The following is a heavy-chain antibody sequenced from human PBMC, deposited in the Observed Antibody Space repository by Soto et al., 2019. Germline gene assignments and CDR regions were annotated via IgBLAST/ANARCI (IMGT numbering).Heavy chain of an antibody. J-gene: IGHJ4*02. CDR3: ARDFDYVAGIHY. CDR1: GYPFARYY. CDR2: INPTGGST. V-gene: IGHV1-46*03. D-gene: IGHD6-19*01. Sequence: QVQLVQSGAEVKKPGASVNVSCKASGYPFARYYIHWVRQAPGQGLEWMGIINPTGGSTNYAQKFQGRVTMTRDTSTSTIYMEVSSLSSEDTAVYYCARDFDYVAGIHYWGQGTLVTVSS.